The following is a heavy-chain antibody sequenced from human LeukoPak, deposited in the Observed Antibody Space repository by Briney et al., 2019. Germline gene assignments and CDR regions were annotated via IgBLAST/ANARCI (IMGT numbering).Heavy chain of an antibody. CDR2: IGTAGDT. Sequence: GGSLRLSCAASGFTFSSYDMHWVRQATGKGLEWVSAIGTAGDTYYPGSVKRRFTISRENAKNSLYLQMNSLRAGDTAVYYCARAGGYDWGYYYYMDVWGKGTTVTVS. V-gene: IGHV3-13*01. CDR3: ARAGGYDWGYYYYMDV. J-gene: IGHJ6*03. D-gene: IGHD5-12*01. CDR1: GFTFSSYD.